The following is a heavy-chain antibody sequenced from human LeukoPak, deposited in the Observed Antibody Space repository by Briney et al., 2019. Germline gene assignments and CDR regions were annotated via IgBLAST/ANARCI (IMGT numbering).Heavy chain of an antibody. D-gene: IGHD1-26*01. CDR3: ARIVGSYYIIGRYMDV. J-gene: IGHJ6*03. CDR2: INPSGGST. CDR1: GYTFTSYY. Sequence: ASVKVSCKASGYTFTSYYIHWVRQAPGQGLEWMGLINPSGGSTNYAQKLQGRVTMTTDTSTSTAYMELRSLRSDDTAVYYYARIVGSYYIIGRYMDVWGKGTTVTVSS. V-gene: IGHV1-46*01.